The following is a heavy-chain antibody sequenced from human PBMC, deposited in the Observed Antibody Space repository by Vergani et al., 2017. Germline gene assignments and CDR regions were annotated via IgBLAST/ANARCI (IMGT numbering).Heavy chain of an antibody. D-gene: IGHD3-16*01. Sequence: QVQLVESGGGVVQRGGSLRLSCATSGFTLSNYDMQWISQGPGKGLAFVAFIQFDGSNQYYADSVKGRFTLSRDFSKNTLYLQMNSLRTDDTATYYCAKHFRGWGIDYWGQGTQVIVSS. J-gene: IGHJ4*02. CDR1: GFTLSNYD. CDR2: IQFDGSNQ. CDR3: AKHFRGWGIDY. V-gene: IGHV3-30*02.